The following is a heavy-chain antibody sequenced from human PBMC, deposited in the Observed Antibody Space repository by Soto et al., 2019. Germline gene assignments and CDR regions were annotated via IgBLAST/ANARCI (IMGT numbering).Heavy chain of an antibody. CDR1: GGSISSSNW. J-gene: IGHJ6*02. Sequence: PSDTLSLTCAVSGGSISSSNWWSWVRQPPGKGLEWIGEIYHSGSTNYNPSLKSRVTISVDKSKNQFSLKLSSVTAADTAVYYCARDRGGYCSSTSCQEPEDYSYYGMDVWCQATTVTVSS. V-gene: IGHV4-4*02. CDR3: ARDRGGYCSSTSCQEPEDYSYYGMDV. CDR2: IYHSGST. D-gene: IGHD2-2*01.